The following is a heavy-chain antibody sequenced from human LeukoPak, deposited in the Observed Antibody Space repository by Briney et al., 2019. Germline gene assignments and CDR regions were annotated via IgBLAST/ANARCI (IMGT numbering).Heavy chain of an antibody. Sequence: SETQSLTCTVSGGSISDYFLSWIRQPPGKGLEWIGFIHDSGSTKYSPSLKSRVAISVDTSNNRFSLTLRSVTAADTAVYYCARDFERGVIGGFGPWGQGTLVTVSS. J-gene: IGHJ5*02. CDR2: IHDSGST. D-gene: IGHD3-10*01. V-gene: IGHV4-59*01. CDR1: GGSISDYF. CDR3: ARDFERGVIGGFGP.